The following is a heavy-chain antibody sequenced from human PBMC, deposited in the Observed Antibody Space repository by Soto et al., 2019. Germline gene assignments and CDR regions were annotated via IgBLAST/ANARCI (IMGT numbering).Heavy chain of an antibody. CDR2: IKEDGSEK. D-gene: IGHD3-16*01. CDR1: GFTFSSYW. V-gene: IGHV3-7*03. CDR3: VRVGLLGGY. J-gene: IGHJ4*02. Sequence: GGSLRLSCAASGFTFSSYWMSWVRQAPGKGLEWVANIKEDGSEKYYVDSVKGRFTISRDNAKNSLFLQMTSLKAEDTAVYYCVRVGLLGGYWGQGPLVTVSS.